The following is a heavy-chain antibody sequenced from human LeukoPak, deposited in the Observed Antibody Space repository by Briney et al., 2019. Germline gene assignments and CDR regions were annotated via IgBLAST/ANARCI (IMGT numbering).Heavy chain of an antibody. CDR3: TRGPTLIGVAGTWPLDD. J-gene: IGHJ4*02. Sequence: PGGSLRLSCAASGFTFSSYSMHWVRQAPGKGREWVSSISSASAYRYYADSVKGRFTISRDNAKNSLHLQMNSLRAEDSAVYYCTRGPTLIGVAGTWPLDDWGQGTLVTVSS. CDR2: ISSASAYR. V-gene: IGHV3-21*01. D-gene: IGHD6-19*01. CDR1: GFTFSSYS.